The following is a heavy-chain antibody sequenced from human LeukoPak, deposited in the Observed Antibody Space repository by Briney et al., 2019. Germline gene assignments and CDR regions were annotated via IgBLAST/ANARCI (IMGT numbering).Heavy chain of an antibody. CDR1: GYSFTNYW. CDR3: ARLYCSSTSCYHIDY. V-gene: IGHV5-51*01. D-gene: IGHD2-2*01. J-gene: IGHJ4*02. Sequence: GASLKISCKGSGYSFTNYWIVWVRQMPGKGLECMGIIYPSDSDIRYNPSFQGQVTMSADKSVSTAYLQWTSLRASDTAMYYCARLYCSSTSCYHIDYWGQGTLVTVSS. CDR2: IYPSDSDI.